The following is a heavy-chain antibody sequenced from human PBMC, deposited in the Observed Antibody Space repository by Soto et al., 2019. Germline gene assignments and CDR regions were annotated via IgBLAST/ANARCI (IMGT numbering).Heavy chain of an antibody. D-gene: IGHD3-22*01. J-gene: IGHJ4*02. CDR2: IKQDGSEK. CDR1: GFTFSSYW. V-gene: IGHV3-7*04. Sequence: EVQLVESGGGLVQPGGSLRLSCAASGFTFSSYWMSWVRQAPGKGLEWVANIKQDGSEKYYVDSVKGRFTISGDNAKNSLYLQMNSLRAEDTAVYYCARVFYDSSGYSYSHIPYYFDYWGQGTLVTVSS. CDR3: ARVFYDSSGYSYSHIPYYFDY.